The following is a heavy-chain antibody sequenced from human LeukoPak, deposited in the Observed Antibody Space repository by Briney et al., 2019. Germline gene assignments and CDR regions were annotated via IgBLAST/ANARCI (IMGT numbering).Heavy chain of an antibody. CDR2: MNPNSGNT. Sequence: AAVKVSCKASGYTFTSYDINWVRQATGQGLEWMGWMNPNSGNTGYAQKFQGRVTMTRNTSISTAYMELSSLRSEDTAVYYCARGTSTTIFGVVTEYYFDYWGQGTLVTVSS. CDR3: ARGTSTTIFGVVTEYYFDY. D-gene: IGHD3-3*01. CDR1: GYTFTSYD. J-gene: IGHJ4*02. V-gene: IGHV1-8*01.